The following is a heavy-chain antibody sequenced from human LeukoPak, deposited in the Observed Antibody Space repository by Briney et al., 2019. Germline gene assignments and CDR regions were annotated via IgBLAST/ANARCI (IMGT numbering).Heavy chain of an antibody. CDR2: INAYNGNT. D-gene: IGHD1-26*01. J-gene: IGHJ4*02. CDR3: ARGEKPYDY. V-gene: IGHV1-18*01. Sequence: ASVKVSCKTSGYTFTYYVFSWVRQAPGQGLEWMGWINAYNGNTNDAQKFSGRVTMTTDTSTSTAYMELRSLRSDDTAVYYCARGEKPYDYWGQGTLVSVSS. CDR1: GYTFTYYV.